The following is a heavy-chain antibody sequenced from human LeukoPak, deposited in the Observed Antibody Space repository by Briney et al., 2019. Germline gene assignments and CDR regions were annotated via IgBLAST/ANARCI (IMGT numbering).Heavy chain of an antibody. Sequence: PSETLSLTCTVSGDSIRTYHWNWIRQSPGKGLEWIGSAHYSGSGNHNPSLKSRLTISVDTSKNQVSLKLSSITAADTAVYYCARDEINYGSRSYFDFWGQGTLVTVSS. CDR2: AHYSGSG. V-gene: IGHV4-59*01. CDR1: GDSIRTYH. CDR3: ARDEINYGSRSYFDF. D-gene: IGHD3-10*01. J-gene: IGHJ4*02.